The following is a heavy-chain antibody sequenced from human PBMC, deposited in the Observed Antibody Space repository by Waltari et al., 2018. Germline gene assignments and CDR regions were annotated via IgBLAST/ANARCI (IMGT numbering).Heavy chain of an antibody. CDR1: GLTFSSHW. J-gene: IGHJ4*02. CDR3: ASVAL. D-gene: IGHD2-21*01. Sequence: EVQVVESGGDFVQPGGSLRLSCAASGLTFSSHWMTWVRQAPGKGLGWVANRNQDGSEKNCVDSVKGRFTISRDNAKNSLYLQMDSLKTEDSAVYYCASVALWGQGTLVTVSS. V-gene: IGHV3-7*01. CDR2: RNQDGSEK.